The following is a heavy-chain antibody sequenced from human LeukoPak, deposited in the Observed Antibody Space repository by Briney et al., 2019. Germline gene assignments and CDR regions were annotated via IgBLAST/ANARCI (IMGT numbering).Heavy chain of an antibody. CDR1: GFTFSSYS. V-gene: IGHV3-21*01. Sequence: NPGGSLRLSCAASGFTFSSYSMNWVRQAPGKGLEWVSSISSSSSYIYYADSVKGRFTISRDNAKNSLYLQTNSLRAEDTAVYYCASGAYCSGGSCYGYYYYYMDVWGKGTTVTVSS. CDR3: ASGAYCSGGSCYGYYYYYMDV. D-gene: IGHD2-15*01. CDR2: ISSSSSYI. J-gene: IGHJ6*03.